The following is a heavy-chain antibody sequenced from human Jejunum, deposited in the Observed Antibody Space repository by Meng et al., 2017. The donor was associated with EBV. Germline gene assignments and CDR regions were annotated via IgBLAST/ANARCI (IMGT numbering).Heavy chain of an antibody. D-gene: IGHD2-2*01. CDR1: GITFNSYS. CDR3: AVSSSSAPY. J-gene: IGHJ4*02. Sequence: EVQLVESGGGLVKPGGSLRLYCAASGITFNSYSMTWVRQAPGKGLEWVSFISTGSDYIYYADSVKGRFTISRDNAKNLLYLQMNSLRAEDTAVYYCAVSSSSAPYWGQGPLVTVAS. CDR2: ISTGSDYI. V-gene: IGHV3-21*06.